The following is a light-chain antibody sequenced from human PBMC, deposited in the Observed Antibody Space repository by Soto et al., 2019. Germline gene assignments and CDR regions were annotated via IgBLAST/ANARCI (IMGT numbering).Light chain of an antibody. Sequence: EIVLTQSPGTLSSSPGERATLSCRASQSIDNRYLAWYQHKPGQAPRLLIYATSSRATGIPDRFGGSGSGTDFTLTITTLETEDFAVYYCQQYFGSSWTSGQGTKVDIK. V-gene: IGKV3-20*01. CDR3: QQYFGSSWT. J-gene: IGKJ1*01. CDR2: ATS. CDR1: QSIDNRY.